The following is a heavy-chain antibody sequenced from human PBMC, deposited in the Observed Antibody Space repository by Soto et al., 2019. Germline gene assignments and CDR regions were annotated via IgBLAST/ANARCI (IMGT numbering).Heavy chain of an antibody. CDR3: AKGDWADS. Sequence: EVQLLESGGGLVQPGGSLRLSCDASGFSFSTYAMTWVRQGPGKGLEWVSYIGASEGGYTDYANSVKGRFTVSRDNSKNTLYLQMNSLRDDDTAVYYCAKGDWADSWGQGALVTVSS. J-gene: IGHJ5*01. CDR1: GFSFSTYA. V-gene: IGHV3-23*01. CDR2: IGASEGGYT.